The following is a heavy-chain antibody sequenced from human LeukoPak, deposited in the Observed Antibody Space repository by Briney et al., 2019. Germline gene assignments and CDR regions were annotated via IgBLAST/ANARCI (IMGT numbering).Heavy chain of an antibody. CDR1: GGSISSNY. CDR2: ISYNGNT. CDR3: ARRRIGDSTITIYNWFDP. J-gene: IGHJ5*02. V-gene: IGHV4-59*08. D-gene: IGHD4-11*01. Sequence: SETLSLTCTVSGGSISSNYWSWIRQPPGKGLEWIGYISYNGNTNYNPSLKSRVTISVDTSKNQFSLKLRSVTAADTAVYYCARRRIGDSTITIYNWFDPWGQGTLVTVSS.